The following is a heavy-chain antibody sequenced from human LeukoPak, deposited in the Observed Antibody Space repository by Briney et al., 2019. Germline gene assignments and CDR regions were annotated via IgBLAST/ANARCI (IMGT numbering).Heavy chain of an antibody. Sequence: ASVKVSCKASGYTFTSYGISWVRQAPGQRLEWMGWINAGNGNTKYSQKFQGRVTITRDTSASTAYMELSSLRSEDTAVYYCARDSFVTMVRGVIGFDPWGQGTLVTVSS. J-gene: IGHJ5*02. D-gene: IGHD3-10*01. CDR3: ARDSFVTMVRGVIGFDP. CDR1: GYTFTSYG. V-gene: IGHV1-3*01. CDR2: INAGNGNT.